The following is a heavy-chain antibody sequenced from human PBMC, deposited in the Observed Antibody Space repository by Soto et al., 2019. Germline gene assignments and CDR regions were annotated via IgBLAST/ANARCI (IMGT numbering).Heavy chain of an antibody. CDR3: ARHFSVDYFDY. J-gene: IGHJ4*02. V-gene: IGHV4-39*01. Sequence: SQTLSLTCTVSDDSITSNSYFWAWIRQPPGKGLEWIGSIYYSGTTYYNPSLKSRVTISVDRSKNQFSLKLSSVTAADTAVYYCARHFSVDYFDYWGQGALVTVSS. CDR2: IYYSGTT. CDR1: DDSITSNSYF.